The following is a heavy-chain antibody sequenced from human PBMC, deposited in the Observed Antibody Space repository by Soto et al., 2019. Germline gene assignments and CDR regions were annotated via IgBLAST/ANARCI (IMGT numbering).Heavy chain of an antibody. CDR2: IYPGDSDT. D-gene: IGHD2-15*01. Sequence: GESLKISCKGSGYSFTSYWIGWVRQMPGKGLEWMGIIYPGDSDTRYSPSFQGQVTISADKSISTAYLQWSSLKASDTAMYYCAGIGISTYYYYYMDVSGKGTTVTVSS. CDR1: GYSFTSYW. CDR3: AGIGISTYYYYYMDV. V-gene: IGHV5-51*01. J-gene: IGHJ6*03.